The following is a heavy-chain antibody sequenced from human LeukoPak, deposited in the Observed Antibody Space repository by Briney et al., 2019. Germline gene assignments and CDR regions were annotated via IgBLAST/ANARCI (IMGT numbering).Heavy chain of an antibody. CDR2: IYSGGST. D-gene: IGHD3-10*01. J-gene: IGHJ4*02. CDR3: AREDHYGSGSYPFDY. CDR1: GFTVSSNY. V-gene: IGHV3-53*01. Sequence: PGGSLRLSCAASGFTVSSNYMSWVRQAPGKGLEWVSVIYSGGSTYYADSVKGRFTISRDNSKNTLYLQMNSLRAEDTAVYYCAREDHYGSGSYPFDYWGQGTLVTVSS.